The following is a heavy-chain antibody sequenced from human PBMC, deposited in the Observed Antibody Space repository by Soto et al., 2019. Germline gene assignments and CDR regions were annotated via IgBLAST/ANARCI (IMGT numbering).Heavy chain of an antibody. CDR2: ISGSGGST. CDR3: AKDFVGTVTTHY. Sequence: GESLKISCAASGFTFSSYAMSWVRQAPGKGLEWGSAISGSGGSTYYADSVKGRFTISRDNSKNPLDLQMNSLRAEDTAVYYCAKDFVGTVTTHYWGQGTLVTVSS. CDR1: GFTFSSYA. J-gene: IGHJ4*02. D-gene: IGHD4-17*01. V-gene: IGHV3-23*01.